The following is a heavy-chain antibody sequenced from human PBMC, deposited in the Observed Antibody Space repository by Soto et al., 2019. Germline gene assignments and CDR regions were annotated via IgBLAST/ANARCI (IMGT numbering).Heavy chain of an antibody. CDR2: ISGSGSST. J-gene: IGHJ4*02. Sequence: GSLRLSCAASGFTFSSYAMSWVRQAPGKGLEWVSLISGSGSSTYYADSVKGRFTISRDNFKNTLYLQMNSLRAEDTAVYNCAKDRMLGYSYGELDDWGRGTLVTVSS. CDR3: AKDRMLGYSYGELDD. V-gene: IGHV3-23*01. D-gene: IGHD5-18*01. CDR1: GFTFSSYA.